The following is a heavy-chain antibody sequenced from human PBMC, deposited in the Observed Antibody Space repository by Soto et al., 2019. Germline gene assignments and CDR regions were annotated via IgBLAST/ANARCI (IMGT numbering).Heavy chain of an antibody. D-gene: IGHD1-26*01. CDR3: ARGGALKPISS. V-gene: IGHV3-48*03. J-gene: IGHJ5*02. CDR2: ISYTGSTI. Sequence: GGSLRLSCVGSEFTFSNYEMNWVRQAPGKGLEWVSYISYTGSTIYYADSVRGRFTISRDNSKNSLYLQMNSLRAKDTAVYYCARGGALKPISSWGQGALVTVSS. CDR1: EFTFSNYE.